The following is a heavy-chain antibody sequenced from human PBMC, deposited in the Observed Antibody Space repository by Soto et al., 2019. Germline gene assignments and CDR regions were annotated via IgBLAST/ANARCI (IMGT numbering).Heavy chain of an antibody. CDR1: GFSLSTSGVG. J-gene: IGHJ5*02. V-gene: IGHV2-5*02. D-gene: IGHD3-3*01. CDR3: AHSYYDFWSGYYTVGIVSRFDP. Sequence: SGRTLGNPTQTLTLTCTFSGFSLSTSGVGVGWIRQPPGKALEWLALIYWDDDKRYSPSLKSRLTITKDTSKNQVVLTMTNMDPVDTATYYCAHSYYDFWSGYYTVGIVSRFDPWGQGTLVTVSS. CDR2: IYWDDDK.